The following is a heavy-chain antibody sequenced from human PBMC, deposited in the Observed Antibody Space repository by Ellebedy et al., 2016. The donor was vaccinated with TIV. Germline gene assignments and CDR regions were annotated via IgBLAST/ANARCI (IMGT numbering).Heavy chain of an antibody. J-gene: IGHJ3*01. CDR2: ISSSGDTI. D-gene: IGHD2-8*01. CDR3: AREGLLEDTKSSATDAFDL. Sequence: GGSLRLSCAASGFTFSSYGMHWVRQAPGKGLEWVASIGSEWLASISSSGDTIYYAGSVKGRFTISRDNVKNSLFLQMNSLRADDTAVYYCAREGLLEDTKSSATDAFDLWGQGTMVIVSS. V-gene: IGHV3-48*04. CDR1: GFTFSSYG.